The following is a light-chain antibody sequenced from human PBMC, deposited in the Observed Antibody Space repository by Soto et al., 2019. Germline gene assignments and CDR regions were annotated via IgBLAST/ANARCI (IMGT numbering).Light chain of an antibody. Sequence: QSALTQPASVSGSPGQSITISCTGTSSDVGGYKYVSWYQQHPGKAPKLMIYDIRNRPSGVSNRFSGSKSGNTASLTISGLQAEDEADYYCSSYTSSSTRDFGTGTKLTVL. CDR3: SSYTSSSTRD. CDR1: SSDVGGYKY. V-gene: IGLV2-14*03. CDR2: DIR. J-gene: IGLJ1*01.